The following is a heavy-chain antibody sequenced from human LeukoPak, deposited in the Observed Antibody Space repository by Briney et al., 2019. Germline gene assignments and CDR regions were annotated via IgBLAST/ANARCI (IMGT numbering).Heavy chain of an antibody. CDR3: ARDLGPWGYSSDY. V-gene: IGHV1-2*02. CDR1: GYTFTTYD. D-gene: IGHD6-13*01. J-gene: IGHJ4*02. CDR2: INPNSGGT. Sequence: ASVKVSCKASGYTFTTYDINWVRQATGQGLEWMGWINPNSGGTNYAQKFQGRVTMTRDTSISTAYMELSRLRSDDTAVYYCARDLGPWGYSSDYWGQGTLVTVSS.